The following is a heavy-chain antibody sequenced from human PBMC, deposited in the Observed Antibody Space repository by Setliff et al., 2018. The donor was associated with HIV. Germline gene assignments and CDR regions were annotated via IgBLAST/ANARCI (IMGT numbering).Heavy chain of an antibody. CDR3: ARIEEGSLVNPGAFDI. J-gene: IGHJ3*02. CDR2: IYHSGST. CDR1: GYSISSGFY. V-gene: IGHV4-38-2*02. Sequence: SETLSLTCTVSGYSISSGFYWGWIRQPPGKGLEWIGSIYHSGSTYYNPSLKSRVTISVDTSKNQFPLKLSSVTAADTAVYSCARIEEGSLVNPGAFDIWGQGTMVTVSS. D-gene: IGHD6-13*01.